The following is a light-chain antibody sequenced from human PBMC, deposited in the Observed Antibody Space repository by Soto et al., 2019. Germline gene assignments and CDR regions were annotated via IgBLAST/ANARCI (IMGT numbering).Light chain of an antibody. CDR3: QQYGSSPLT. CDR2: GAS. Sequence: EIVLTQSPGTLSLSPGERATLSCRASQSVSSSDLAWYQQKPGQPPRLLISGASSRATGIPDRFSGSGSGTYFTLTISSLEPEDFAVYYCQQYGSSPLTFGGGTKVEIK. J-gene: IGKJ4*01. CDR1: QSVSSSD. V-gene: IGKV3-20*01.